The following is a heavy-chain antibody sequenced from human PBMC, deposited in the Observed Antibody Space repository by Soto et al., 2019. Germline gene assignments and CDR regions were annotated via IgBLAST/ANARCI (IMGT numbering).Heavy chain of an antibody. CDR1: GYSFTSYW. CDR3: ARQSRSNWFDH. CDR2: IYPGDSDT. V-gene: IGHV5-51*01. D-gene: IGHD2-15*01. Sequence: XESLKISCKGCGYSFTSYWIGWVRQMPGKGLEWMGIIYPGDSDTRYSPSFQGQVTISADKSISTAYLQWSSLKASDTAMYYCARQSRSNWFDHWGQGNLVTVSS. J-gene: IGHJ5*02.